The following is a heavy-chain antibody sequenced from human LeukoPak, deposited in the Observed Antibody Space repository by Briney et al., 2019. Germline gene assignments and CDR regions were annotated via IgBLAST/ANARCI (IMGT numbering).Heavy chain of an antibody. CDR2: INHSGST. V-gene: IGHV4-34*01. D-gene: IGHD3-16*02. J-gene: IGHJ3*02. CDR1: GGSFSGYY. CDR3: ARGRGDYVWGSYRSSGAFDI. Sequence: SETLSLTCAVYGGSFSGYYWSWIRQPPGKGLEWIGEINHSGSTNYNPSLKSRVTISVDTSKNQLSLKLSSVTAADTAVYYCARGRGDYVWGSYRSSGAFDIWGQGTMVTVSS.